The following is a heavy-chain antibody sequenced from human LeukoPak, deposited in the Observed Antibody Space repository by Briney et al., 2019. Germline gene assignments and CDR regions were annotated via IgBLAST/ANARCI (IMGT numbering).Heavy chain of an antibody. CDR1: GFTFSSYS. CDR2: VSSSSSTI. Sequence: PGGSLRLSCAASGFTFSSYSMNWVRQAPGKGLEWVSYVSSSSSTIYYADSVKDRFTISRDNAKNSLYLQMNSLRDEDTAVYYCVTDIVVVPAASLFGYWGQGTLVTVSS. J-gene: IGHJ4*02. D-gene: IGHD2-2*01. CDR3: VTDIVVVPAASLFGY. V-gene: IGHV3-48*02.